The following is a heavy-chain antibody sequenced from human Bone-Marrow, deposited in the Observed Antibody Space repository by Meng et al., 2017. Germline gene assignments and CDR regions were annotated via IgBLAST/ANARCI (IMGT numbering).Heavy chain of an antibody. CDR1: GGSISSGGYY. CDR3: ARESSSGSYYFDY. V-gene: IGHV4-31*03. Sequence: QVQLQESGPGLVKPSQTLFLTRTVSGGSISSGGYYWSWIRQHPGKGLEWIGYIYYSESTYYNPSLKSRVTISVDTSKNQFSLRLSSVTAADTAVYYCARESSSGSYYFDYWGQGTLVTVSS. J-gene: IGHJ4*02. CDR2: IYYSEST. D-gene: IGHD6-19*01.